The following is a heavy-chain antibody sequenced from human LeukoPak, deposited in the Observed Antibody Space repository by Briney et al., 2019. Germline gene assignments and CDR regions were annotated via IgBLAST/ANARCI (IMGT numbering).Heavy chain of an antibody. V-gene: IGHV3-23*01. J-gene: IGHJ4*02. CDR2: VSGNGQST. CDR1: GFTFTRYA. Sequence: GGSLRLSCATSGFTFTRYAMSWVRQAPGRGLDWLSSVSGNGQSTFYADSVKGRFTISRDFSKNTLYLQMGNLRAEDTARYYCAKASDYNNYFDFWARESWSPSPQ. D-gene: IGHD6-25*01. CDR3: AKASDYNNYFDF.